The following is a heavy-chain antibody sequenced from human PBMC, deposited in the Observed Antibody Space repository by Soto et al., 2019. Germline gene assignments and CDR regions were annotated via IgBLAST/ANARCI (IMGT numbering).Heavy chain of an antibody. D-gene: IGHD6-13*01. CDR1: GGSISSSSYY. Sequence: PSETLSLTCTVSGGSISSSSYYWGWIRQPPGKGLEWIGSIYYSGSTYYNPSLKSRVTISVDTSKNQFSLKLSSVTAADTAVYYCARHSGQQLVWVNGDFDYWGQGTLVTVSS. CDR2: IYYSGST. J-gene: IGHJ4*02. CDR3: ARHSGQQLVWVNGDFDY. V-gene: IGHV4-39*01.